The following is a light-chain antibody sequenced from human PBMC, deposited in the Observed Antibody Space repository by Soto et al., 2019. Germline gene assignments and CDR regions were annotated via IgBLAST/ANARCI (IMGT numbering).Light chain of an antibody. J-gene: IGKJ1*01. V-gene: IGKV3-15*01. CDR2: GAS. Sequence: EIVMTQSPAILSVSPGERATLSCRASQSVSSNLAWYQQKPGQAPRLLIYGASTRATGIPARFSGSGSGTEFTLTISSLQSEDFAVYYCHQYNSRPRTFGQGTKVDIK. CDR1: QSVSSN. CDR3: HQYNSRPRT.